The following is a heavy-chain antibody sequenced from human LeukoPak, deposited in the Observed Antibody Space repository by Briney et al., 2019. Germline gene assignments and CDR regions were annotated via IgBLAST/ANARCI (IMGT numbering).Heavy chain of an antibody. CDR2: INPNSGGT. J-gene: IGHJ3*02. Sequence: ASVKVSCKASGYTFIGHFMHWVRQAPGQGLEWMGRINPNSGGTNYAQRFQGRVTMTRDTSITTAYMELSRLRSDDTAIYYCARGGYSDSRGSSDAFDIWGQGTMVTVSS. D-gene: IGHD3-22*01. CDR1: GYTFIGHF. CDR3: ARGGYSDSRGSSDAFDI. V-gene: IGHV1-2*06.